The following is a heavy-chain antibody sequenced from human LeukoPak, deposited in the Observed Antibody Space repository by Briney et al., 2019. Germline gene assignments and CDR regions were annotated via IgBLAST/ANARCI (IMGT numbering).Heavy chain of an antibody. J-gene: IGHJ4*02. D-gene: IGHD6-13*01. CDR1: GGSISSGGYY. V-gene: IGHV4-39*01. CDR3: ARQGSSSRSQFDY. Sequence: SETLSLTCTVSGGSISSGGYYWSWIRQPPGKGLEWIGSFYYSGSTYYNPSLKSRVTISVDTSKNHFSLRLSSVTAADTAVFYCARQGSSSRSQFDYWGQGTLVTVSS. CDR2: FYYSGST.